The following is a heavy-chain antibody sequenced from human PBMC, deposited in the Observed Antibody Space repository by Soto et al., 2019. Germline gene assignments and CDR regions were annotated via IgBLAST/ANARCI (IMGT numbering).Heavy chain of an antibody. D-gene: IGHD2-15*01. CDR3: ASCRSRYYYYGMDV. CDR2: INHSGST. J-gene: IGHJ6*02. V-gene: IGHV4-34*01. Sequence: SETLSLTCAVYGGSFSGYYWSWIRQPPGKGLEWIGEINHSGSTNYNPSLKSRVTISVDTSKNQFSLKLSSVTAADTAVYYCASCRSRYYYYGMDVWGQGTTVTVSS. CDR1: GGSFSGYY.